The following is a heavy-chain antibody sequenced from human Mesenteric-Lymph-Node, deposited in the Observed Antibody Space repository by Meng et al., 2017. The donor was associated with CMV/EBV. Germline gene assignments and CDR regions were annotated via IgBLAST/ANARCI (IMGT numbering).Heavy chain of an antibody. CDR3: ARGPFWSGSEYFQH. D-gene: IGHD3-3*01. CDR2: IYYSGST. J-gene: IGHJ1*01. V-gene: IGHV4-59*01. CDR1: GGSISSYY. Sequence: GSLRLSCTVSGGSISSYYWSWIRQPPGKGLEWIGYIYYSGSTNYNPSLKSRVTISVDTSKNQFSLKLSSVTAADTAVYYCARGPFWSGSEYFQHWGQGTLVTVSS.